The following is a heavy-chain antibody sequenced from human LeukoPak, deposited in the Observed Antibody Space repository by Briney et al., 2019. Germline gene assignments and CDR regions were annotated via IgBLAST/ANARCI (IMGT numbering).Heavy chain of an antibody. CDR1: GFTFSTYA. Sequence: GGSLSLSCAVSGFTFSTYAMTWVRQAPGKGLEWVRAISGSDGSTYYAGSVKSRFTTSRDDSQITLYLQTNSLSAEYTAVYYCAKVETSGGANCYAIDDWGQGTLVTVSS. V-gene: IGHV3-23*01. CDR3: AKVETSGGANCYAIDD. J-gene: IGHJ4*01. CDR2: ISGSDGST. D-gene: IGHD2-2*01.